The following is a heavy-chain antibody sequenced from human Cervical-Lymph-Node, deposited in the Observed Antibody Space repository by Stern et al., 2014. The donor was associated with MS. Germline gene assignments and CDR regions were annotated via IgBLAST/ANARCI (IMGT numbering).Heavy chain of an antibody. V-gene: IGHV2-26*01. D-gene: IGHD1-26*01. J-gene: IGHJ6*02. CDR3: ARMVGAISAYYYGMDV. CDR2: IFSNDEK. CDR1: GFSLNNVRMG. Sequence: QVTLKESGPVLVKPTETLTLTCTVSGFSLNNVRMGVSWIRQPPGKALEWLAHIFSNDEKSYSTSLKSRLTISKDTSKSQVVLTMTDMDPVDTATYYCARMVGAISAYYYGMDVWGQGTTVTVSS.